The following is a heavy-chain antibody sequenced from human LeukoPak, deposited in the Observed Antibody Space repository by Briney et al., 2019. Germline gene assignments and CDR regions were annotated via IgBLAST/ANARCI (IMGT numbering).Heavy chain of an antibody. CDR3: ARDGEGHHSASDSSSNCFDP. J-gene: IGHJ5*02. Sequence: SETLSLTCTVSGGSISTSYWTWIRQPPGKGLEWIGYIHYTGGTNYNPSLKSRVTISLNTSKNQFSLKLTSVTAADTAVYYCARDGEGHHSASDSSSNCFDPWGQGTLVTVSS. CDR1: GGSISTSY. V-gene: IGHV4-59*01. D-gene: IGHD3-10*01. CDR2: IHYTGGT.